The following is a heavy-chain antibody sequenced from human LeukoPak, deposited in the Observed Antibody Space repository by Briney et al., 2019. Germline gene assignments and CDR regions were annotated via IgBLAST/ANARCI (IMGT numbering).Heavy chain of an antibody. CDR3: ARGGQQLVSSWFDP. Sequence: GGSLRLSCAASGFTFSSYSMNWVRQAPGKGLEWVSYISSSSSTIYYADSVKGRFTISRDNAKNSLYLQMNSLRDEDTAAYYCARGGQQLVSSWFDPWGQGTLVTVSS. D-gene: IGHD6-13*01. V-gene: IGHV3-48*02. CDR2: ISSSSSTI. J-gene: IGHJ5*02. CDR1: GFTFSSYS.